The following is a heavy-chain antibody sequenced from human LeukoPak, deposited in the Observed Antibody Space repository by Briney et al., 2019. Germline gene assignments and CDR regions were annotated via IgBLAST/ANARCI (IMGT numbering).Heavy chain of an antibody. Sequence: SETLSLTCTVSGGSIDNYYWSWIRKPAGKGLEWIGRIYTRGSTNYNPSLKSRVTMSVDTSKNQFSLKLSSVTAADTAVYYCARGRYCSADICSGGDAFGIWGQGTMVSVSS. V-gene: IGHV4-4*07. D-gene: IGHD2-15*01. CDR3: ARGRYCSADICSGGDAFGI. CDR2: IYTRGST. CDR1: GGSIDNYY. J-gene: IGHJ3*02.